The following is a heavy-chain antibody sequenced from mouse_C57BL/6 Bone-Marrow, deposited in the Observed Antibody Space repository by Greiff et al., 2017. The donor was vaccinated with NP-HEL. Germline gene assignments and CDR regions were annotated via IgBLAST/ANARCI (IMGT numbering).Heavy chain of an antibody. J-gene: IGHJ4*01. CDR2: ISGGGGNT. V-gene: IGHV5-9*01. CDR3: ARVDYAMDY. CDR1: GFTFSSYT. Sequence: EVKVEESGGGLVKPGGSLKLSCAASGFTFSSYTMSWVRQTPEKRLEWVATISGGGGNTYYPDSVKGRFTISRDNAKNTLYLQMSSLRSEDTALYYCARVDYAMDYWGQGTSVTVSS.